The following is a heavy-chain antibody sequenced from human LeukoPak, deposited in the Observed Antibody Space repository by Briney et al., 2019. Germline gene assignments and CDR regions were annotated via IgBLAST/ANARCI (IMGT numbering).Heavy chain of an antibody. CDR1: GFTFSSYG. D-gene: IGHD1-14*01. J-gene: IGHJ4*02. Sequence: PGGSLRLSCAASGFTFSSYGIHWVRQAPGKGLEWLALISYDGSNKYYADSVKGRFTISRDNSKNTLYLQMNSLRAEDTAVYYCAKSSEPDAGIRSLDYWGQGTLVTVSS. CDR3: AKSSEPDAGIRSLDY. V-gene: IGHV3-30*18. CDR2: ISYDGSNK.